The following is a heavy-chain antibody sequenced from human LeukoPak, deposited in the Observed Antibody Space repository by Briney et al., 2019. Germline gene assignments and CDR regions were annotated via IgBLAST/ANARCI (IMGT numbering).Heavy chain of an antibody. CDR1: EFTFRNYA. CDR3: AKGSGINHYHWIDP. Sequence: GGSLRLSCAASEFTFRNYAMNWVRQAPGKGLGWVSGISGGGGSTYYADSVKGRFTISRDNSKNTLYLQMDSLRAEDTALYYCAKGSGINHYHWIDPWGQGTLVIVSS. D-gene: IGHD1-14*01. CDR2: ISGGGGST. V-gene: IGHV3-23*01. J-gene: IGHJ5*02.